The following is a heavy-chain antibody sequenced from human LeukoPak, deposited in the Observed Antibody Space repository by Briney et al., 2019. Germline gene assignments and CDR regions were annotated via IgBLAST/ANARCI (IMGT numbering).Heavy chain of an antibody. D-gene: IGHD5-24*01. V-gene: IGHV4-34*01. Sequence: SETLSLTCAVYGGSFSDYYWSWIRQPPGKGLEWIGEINHSGSTNYNPSLKSRVTISVGTSKNQFSLKLSSLTAADTAVYYCARKPMMAHDYWGQGTLVPSPQ. CDR2: INHSGST. J-gene: IGHJ4*02. CDR3: ARKPMMAHDY. CDR1: GGSFSDYY.